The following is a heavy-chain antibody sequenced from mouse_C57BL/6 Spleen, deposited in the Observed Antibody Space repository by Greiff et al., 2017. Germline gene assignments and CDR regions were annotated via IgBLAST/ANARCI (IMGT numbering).Heavy chain of an antibody. D-gene: IGHD3-2*02. J-gene: IGHJ4*01. CDR1: GYTFTDHI. V-gene: IGHV1-11*01. CDR2: IYPVSGET. Sequence: QVQLKQSGAELASPGASVTLSCKASGYTFTDHIMNWVKKRPGQGLEWIGRIYPVSGETNYNQKFMGKATFSVDRSSSTVYMVLNSLTSEDPAVYYCGREGQLRLLAMDYWGQGTSVTVSS. CDR3: GREGQLRLLAMDY.